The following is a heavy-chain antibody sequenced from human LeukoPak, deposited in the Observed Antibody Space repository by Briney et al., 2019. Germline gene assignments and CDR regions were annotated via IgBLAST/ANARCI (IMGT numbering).Heavy chain of an antibody. J-gene: IGHJ6*03. CDR2: IYHSGST. V-gene: IGHV4-34*01. Sequence: SGTLSLTCAVSGGSSSGYYWSWICQPPGKGLGWVWEIYHSGSTNYTPSLTRRVTISLDTSKNQFSMKLSSVTAADSAVYYCARGSRYCSGGSCYSGSGGYYYYYMDVWGKGTTVTVSS. CDR1: GGSSSGYY. CDR3: ARGSRYCSGGSCYSGSGGYYYYYMDV. D-gene: IGHD2-15*01.